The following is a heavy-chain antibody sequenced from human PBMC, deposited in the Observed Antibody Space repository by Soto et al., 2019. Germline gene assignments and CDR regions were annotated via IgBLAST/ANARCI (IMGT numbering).Heavy chain of an antibody. CDR2: TTNKANSYTT. CDR1: GLILTDHY. D-gene: IGHD2-2*01. V-gene: IGHV3-72*01. J-gene: IGHJ6*02. CDR3: ARVGCSITSCYPIYYYYYYGMDV. Sequence: GGSLRLSCAASGLILTDHYMDWVRQAPGKGLEWVGRTTNKANSYTTEYDASVKGRFTISRDDSKNSLYLQMNSLKTENTAVYFCARVGCSITSCYPIYYYYYYGMDVWGQGTTVTVSS.